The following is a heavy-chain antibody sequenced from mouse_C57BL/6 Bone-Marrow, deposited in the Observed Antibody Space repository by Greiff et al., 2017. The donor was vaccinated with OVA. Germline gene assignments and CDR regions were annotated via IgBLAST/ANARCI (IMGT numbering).Heavy chain of an antibody. CDR1: GFNIKDDY. J-gene: IGHJ4*01. CDR2: IDPENGDT. V-gene: IGHV14-4*01. Sequence: EVQLQESGAELVRPGASVKLSCTASGFNIKDDYMHWVKQRPEQGLAWIGWIDPENGDTEYASKFQGKATITADSSSNTAYLQLSSLTSEDTAVYYCTDYYGSSGNYAMDYWGQGTSVTVSS. CDR3: TDYYGSSGNYAMDY. D-gene: IGHD1-1*01.